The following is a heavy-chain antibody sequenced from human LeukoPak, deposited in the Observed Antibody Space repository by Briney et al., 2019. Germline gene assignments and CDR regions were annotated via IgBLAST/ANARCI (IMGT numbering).Heavy chain of an antibody. D-gene: IGHD5-12*01. Sequence: SETLSLTCTVSGGSVSSGSYYWNWIRQPPGKGLEWIGYIYYSGSTSYNPSLKSRVTMSLDTSKNQFSLKLSSVTAADTAVYYCTRGDDGYDFGNWGQGTLVTVSS. J-gene: IGHJ4*02. CDR1: GGSVSSGSYY. CDR2: IYYSGST. CDR3: TRGDDGYDFGN. V-gene: IGHV4-61*01.